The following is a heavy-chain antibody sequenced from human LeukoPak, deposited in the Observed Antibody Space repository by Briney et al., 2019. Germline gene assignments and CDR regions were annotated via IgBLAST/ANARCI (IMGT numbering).Heavy chain of an antibody. J-gene: IGHJ4*02. D-gene: IGHD4-11*01. V-gene: IGHV4-4*07. CDR2: TYTSGST. Sequence: SETLSLTCTVSGGSISSYYWSWIRQPAGKGLEWIGRTYTSGSTNYNPSLKSRVTMSVDTSKNQFSLKLSSVTAADTAVYYCARALTVTTPSRAYYFDYWGQGTLVTVSS. CDR3: ARALTVTTPSRAYYFDY. CDR1: GGSISSYY.